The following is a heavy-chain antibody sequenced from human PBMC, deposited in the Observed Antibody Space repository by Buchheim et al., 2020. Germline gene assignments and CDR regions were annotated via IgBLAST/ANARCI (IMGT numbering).Heavy chain of an antibody. V-gene: IGHV3-74*02. CDR3: ERWGYYDFWSGYKIQGFDP. D-gene: IGHD3-3*01. J-gene: IGHJ5*02. CDR1: GFTFSSYW. Sequence: VQLVESGGGVVQPGRSLRLSCAASGFTFSSYWMHWVRQAPGKGLVWVSRINSDGSSTSYADSVKGRFTISRDNAKNTLYLQMNSLRAGDTAVYYCERWGYYDFWSGYKIQGFDPWGQGTL. CDR2: INSDGSST.